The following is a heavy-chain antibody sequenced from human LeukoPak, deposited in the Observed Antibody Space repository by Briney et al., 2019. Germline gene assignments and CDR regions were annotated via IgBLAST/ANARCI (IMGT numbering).Heavy chain of an antibody. CDR1: GFSFSSYT. Sequence: GRSLRLSCAASGFSFSSYTMHWVRQAPGKGLEWVAVIWYDGSNKYYADSVKGRFTISRDNSKNTLYLQMNSLRAEDTAVYYCARGRGITMARGIDYWGQGTLVTVSS. CDR2: IWYDGSNK. J-gene: IGHJ4*02. V-gene: IGHV3-33*08. CDR3: ARGRGITMARGIDY. D-gene: IGHD3-10*01.